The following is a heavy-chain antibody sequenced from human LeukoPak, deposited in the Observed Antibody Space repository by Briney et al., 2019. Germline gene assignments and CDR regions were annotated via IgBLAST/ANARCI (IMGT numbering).Heavy chain of an antibody. CDR3: AKEDRYYGSLDY. D-gene: IGHD3-3*01. V-gene: IGHV3-30*18. CDR1: GFTFSSYG. CDR2: ISYDGSNK. J-gene: IGHJ4*02. Sequence: GRSLRLSCAASGFTFSSYGTHSVRPAPGKGLEWVAVISYDGSNKYYADSVKGRFTISRDNSKNTLYLQMNSLRAEDTAVYYCAKEDRYYGSLDYWGQGTLVTVSS.